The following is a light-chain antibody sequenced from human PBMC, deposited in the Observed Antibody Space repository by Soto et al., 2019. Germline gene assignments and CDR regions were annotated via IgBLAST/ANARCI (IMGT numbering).Light chain of an antibody. Sequence: QSVLTQPASVSGSPGQSITISCTGIINDVGTYNLVSWYQHHPGKAPKLIIYEASKRPSGVPNRFSGSKSGNTASLTISGLHAEDEADYYRCSYGRSVVFGGGTKLTVL. CDR1: INDVGTYNL. V-gene: IGLV2-23*01. CDR2: EAS. CDR3: CSYGRSVV. J-gene: IGLJ2*01.